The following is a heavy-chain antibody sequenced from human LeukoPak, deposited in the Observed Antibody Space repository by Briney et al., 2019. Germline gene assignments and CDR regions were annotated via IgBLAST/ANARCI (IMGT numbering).Heavy chain of an antibody. CDR3: ARDLFGSGWYSGFDY. D-gene: IGHD6-19*01. J-gene: IGHJ4*02. CDR2: IYYSGST. Sequence: LRLSCAASGFTFSSYAMSWVRQPPGKGLEWIGYIYYSGSTYYNPSLKSRVTISVDTSKNQFSLKLSSVTAADTAVYYCARDLFGSGWYSGFDYWGQGTLVTVSS. CDR1: GFTFSSYA. V-gene: IGHV4-30-4*08.